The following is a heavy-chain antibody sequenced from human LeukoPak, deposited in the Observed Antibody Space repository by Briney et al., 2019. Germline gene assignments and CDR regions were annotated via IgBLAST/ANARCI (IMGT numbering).Heavy chain of an antibody. CDR1: GFTFSSYA. V-gene: IGHV3-74*01. CDR3: VRGLQGIDY. J-gene: IGHJ4*02. CDR2: IDTDVSKS. D-gene: IGHD5-24*01. Sequence: PGGSLRLSCAASGFTFSSYAMSWVRQAPGKGLVWVSRIDTDVSKSDYVDSVKGRFTISRDNAKNTVYLQMNSLRAEDTAVYYCVRGLQGIDYWGQGTLVTVSS.